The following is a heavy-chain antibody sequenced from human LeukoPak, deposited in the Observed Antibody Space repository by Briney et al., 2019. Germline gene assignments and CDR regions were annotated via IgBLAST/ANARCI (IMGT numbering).Heavy chain of an antibody. D-gene: IGHD4-17*01. CDR3: AKVAVTTDAFDI. J-gene: IGHJ3*02. CDR1: GFTFDDYA. V-gene: IGHV3-43D*04. CDR2: ISWDGGST. Sequence: GGSLRLSCAASGFTFDDYAMHWVRQAPGKGLYWVSLISWDGGSTYYADSVKGRFTISRDNSKNSLYLQMNSLRAEDTALYYCAKVAVTTDAFDIWGQGTMVTVSS.